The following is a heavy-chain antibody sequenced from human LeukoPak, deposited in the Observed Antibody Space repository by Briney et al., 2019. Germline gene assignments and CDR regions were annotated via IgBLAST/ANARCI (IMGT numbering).Heavy chain of an antibody. CDR3: VCGRGPGSGGDLDY. CDR2: ISSSGSTI. V-gene: IGHV3-48*03. J-gene: IGHJ4*02. Sequence: PGGSLRLSCAASGFTLSSYGMHWVRQAPGKGLEWVSYISSSGSTIYYADSVKGRFTISRDNAKNSLYLQMNSLRAEDTAVYYCVCGRGPGSGGDLDYWGQGTLVTVSS. D-gene: IGHD3-16*01. CDR1: GFTLSSYG.